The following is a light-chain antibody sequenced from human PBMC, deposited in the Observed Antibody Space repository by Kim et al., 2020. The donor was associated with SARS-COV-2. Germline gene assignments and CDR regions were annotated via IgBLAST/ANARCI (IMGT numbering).Light chain of an antibody. J-gene: IGLJ3*02. CDR2: EDN. CDR3: QSYDSSNQV. V-gene: IGLV6-57*02. CDR1: RCIIASNY. Sequence: GKAVTTSRTGSRCIIASNYLQWYQQRPGSAPTPVIYEDNQRPSGVPDRFSGSIDSSSNSASLTISGLKTEDEADYYCQSYDSSNQVFGGGTQLTVL.